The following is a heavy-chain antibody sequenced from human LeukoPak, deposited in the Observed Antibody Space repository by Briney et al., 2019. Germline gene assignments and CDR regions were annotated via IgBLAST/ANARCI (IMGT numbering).Heavy chain of an antibody. D-gene: IGHD6-6*01. CDR2: ISYSGNT. CDR3: ARGGGYGSSPGV. CDR1: GGSISSFY. V-gene: IGHV4-59*01. J-gene: IGHJ6*02. Sequence: PSETLSLTCTVSGGSISSFYWSWIRQPPGKGLEWTGYISYSGNTDYNPSLKSRVTISLDTSRNQFSLKLTSVTAADTAVYYCARGGGYGSSPGVWGQGTTVTVSS.